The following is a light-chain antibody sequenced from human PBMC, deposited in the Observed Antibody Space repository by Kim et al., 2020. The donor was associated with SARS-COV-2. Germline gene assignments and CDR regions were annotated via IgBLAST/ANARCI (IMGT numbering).Light chain of an antibody. CDR3: QQSYTTPLT. CDR1: QSISSQ. Sequence: DIQMTQSPSSLSASVGDRVTITCRASQSISSQLNWYEQKPGKAPKLLIYAASRLQSGVPSRFSGSGSGTDFTLTISSLQPEDFATYYWQQSYTTPLTFGGGTKVGIK. CDR2: AAS. J-gene: IGKJ4*01. V-gene: IGKV1-39*01.